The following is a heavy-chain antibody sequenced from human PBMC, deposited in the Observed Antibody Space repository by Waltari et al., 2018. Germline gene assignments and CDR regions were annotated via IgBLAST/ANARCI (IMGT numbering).Heavy chain of an antibody. D-gene: IGHD5-12*01. CDR2: SSGSGGST. J-gene: IGHJ6*02. V-gene: IGHV3-23*01. CDR3: AKVSVATDGTNWEYGRDV. Sequence: QSPGEGLEWVSASSGSGGSTYYRDSVKGRFTISRHNSKNELDLQMNSLRAEDTAVYYCAKVSVATDGTNWEYGRDVWGQGTTVTVSS.